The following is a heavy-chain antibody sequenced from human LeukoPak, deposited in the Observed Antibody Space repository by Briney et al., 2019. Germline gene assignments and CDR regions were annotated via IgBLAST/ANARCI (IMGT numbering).Heavy chain of an antibody. CDR1: IGSISSSKW. CDR3: ARQKWEQQGRDYYFNGLDV. J-gene: IGHJ6*02. Sequence: SETLSLTCSVSIGSISSSKWWSWVRQSPVKGLEWIGEIYLYGTTNYNPSFTSRVAMSVDRSRNQFSLKLTSVTAADTAVYYCARQKWEQQGRDYYFNGLDVWGPGTTVIVSS. D-gene: IGHD1/OR15-1a*01. V-gene: IGHV4-4*02. CDR2: IYLYGTT.